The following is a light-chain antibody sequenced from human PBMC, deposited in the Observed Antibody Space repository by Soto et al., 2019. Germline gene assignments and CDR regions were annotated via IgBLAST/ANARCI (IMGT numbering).Light chain of an antibody. CDR2: EVN. CDR3: SSYTTSSTYA. Sequence: QSALTQPASVSWTPGQSITISCTGTSIDVGAYNYVSWYQQHPGKAPKLMLYEVNNRPSGVSNRFSGSKSGDTASLTISGLQAEDEADYYCSSYTTSSTYAFGTGTKLTVL. V-gene: IGLV2-14*01. J-gene: IGLJ1*01. CDR1: SIDVGAYNY.